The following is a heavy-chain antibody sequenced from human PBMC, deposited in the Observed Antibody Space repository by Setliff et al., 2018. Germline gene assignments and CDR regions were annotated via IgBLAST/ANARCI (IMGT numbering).Heavy chain of an antibody. V-gene: IGHV4-39*07. J-gene: IGHJ4*02. D-gene: IGHD3-22*01. Sequence: PSETLSLTCAVSGYSISSSSYYWGWIRQPPGKGLEWIGCIYYSGSTYYNPSLKSRVTISVDTSKNQFSLKLSSVTAADTAVYYCARGPVMIVATGYFDYWGQGTLVTVPS. CDR1: GYSISSSSYY. CDR2: IYYSGST. CDR3: ARGPVMIVATGYFDY.